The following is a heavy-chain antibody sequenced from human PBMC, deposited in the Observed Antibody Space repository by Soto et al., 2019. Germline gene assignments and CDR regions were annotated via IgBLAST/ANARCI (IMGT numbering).Heavy chain of an antibody. Sequence: ASVKVSCKASGGTFSSYTISWVRQAPGQGLEWMGRIIPILGIANYAQKFQGRVTITADKSTSTAYMELSSLRSEDTAVYYCASQETLGYCSSTSCDFTLDVWGKGTTVTVSS. CDR3: ASQETLGYCSSTSCDFTLDV. CDR1: GGTFSSYT. D-gene: IGHD2-2*01. J-gene: IGHJ6*04. CDR2: IIPILGIA. V-gene: IGHV1-69*02.